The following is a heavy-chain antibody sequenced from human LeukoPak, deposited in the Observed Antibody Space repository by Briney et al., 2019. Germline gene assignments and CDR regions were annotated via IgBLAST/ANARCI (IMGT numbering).Heavy chain of an antibody. J-gene: IGHJ4*02. V-gene: IGHV3-21*01. CDR3: TRERYSYGFFDY. D-gene: IGHD5-18*01. CDR2: ITSSSDYI. Sequence: GGSLRLSCAASAFPFNNYAMTWVRQAPGKGLEWVSSITSSSDYIYYADSVKGRFTISRDNAKNSLYLQMNSLRAEDTAVYYCTRERYSYGFFDYWGQGTLVTVSS. CDR1: AFPFNNYA.